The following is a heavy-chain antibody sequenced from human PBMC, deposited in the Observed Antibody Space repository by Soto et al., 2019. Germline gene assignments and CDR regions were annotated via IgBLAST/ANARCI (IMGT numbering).Heavy chain of an antibody. Sequence: QVQLVESGGGVVQPGRSLRLSWAASGFTFSSYAMHWVRRAPGKGLEWVAVMSYDGSNKYYADSVKGRFTISRDNSKNTLYLQLNSLRAEDTAVYYCARLKGCSGGSCYPYFDYWGQGTLVNVSS. CDR3: ARLKGCSGGSCYPYFDY. CDR2: MSYDGSNK. V-gene: IGHV3-30-3*01. J-gene: IGHJ4*02. CDR1: GFTFSSYA. D-gene: IGHD2-15*01.